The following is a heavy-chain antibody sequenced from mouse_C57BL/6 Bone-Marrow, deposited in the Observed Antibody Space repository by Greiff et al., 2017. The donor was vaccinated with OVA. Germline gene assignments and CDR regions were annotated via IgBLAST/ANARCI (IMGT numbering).Heavy chain of an antibody. D-gene: IGHD1-1*01. V-gene: IGHV7-3*01. J-gene: IGHJ2*01. CDR2: IRNKPNGSTT. CDR1: GFTFTNYY. Sequence: EVNLVESGGGLVQPGDSLSLSCAASGFTFTNYYMSWVRQPPGTALEWLAFIRNKPNGSTTEYSASVKGRFTISRDNSQSILYLQMNALRAEDSATYYCARYKGRVAVDYFDYWGQGTALTVSS. CDR3: ARYKGRVAVDYFDY.